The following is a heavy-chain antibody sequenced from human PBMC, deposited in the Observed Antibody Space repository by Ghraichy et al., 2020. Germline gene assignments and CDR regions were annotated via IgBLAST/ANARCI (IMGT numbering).Heavy chain of an antibody. Sequence: GESLNISCAASGFTFSDYYMSWIRQAPGKGLEWVSYISSSSSYTNYADSVKGRFTISRDNAKNSLYLQMNSLRAEDTAVYYCARGSSSSWRWFDPWGQGTLVTVSS. J-gene: IGHJ5*02. CDR2: ISSSSSYT. V-gene: IGHV3-11*06. CDR1: GFTFSDYY. CDR3: ARGSSSSWRWFDP. D-gene: IGHD6-13*01.